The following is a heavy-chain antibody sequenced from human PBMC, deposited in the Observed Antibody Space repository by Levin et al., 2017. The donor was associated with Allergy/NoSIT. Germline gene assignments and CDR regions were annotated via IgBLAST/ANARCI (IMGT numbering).Heavy chain of an antibody. CDR1: GYSFTSHW. D-gene: IGHD1-26*01. J-gene: IGHJ3*02. V-gene: IGHV5-51*01. CDR2: ISPGDSDT. CDR3: ARRQWELLIGPGAFDI. Sequence: GESLKISCPGSGYSFTSHWIGWVRQMPGKGLEWMGIISPGDSDTRYSPSFQGQVTMSADKSISTAYLQWSSLKASDSGMYYCARRQWELLIGPGAFDIWGQGTMVTVSS.